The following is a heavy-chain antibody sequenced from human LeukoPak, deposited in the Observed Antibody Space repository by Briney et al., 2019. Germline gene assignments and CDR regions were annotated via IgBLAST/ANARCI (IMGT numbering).Heavy chain of an antibody. J-gene: IGHJ4*02. D-gene: IGHD3-3*01. V-gene: IGHV3-20*04. CDR2: INWNGGST. CDR1: GFTFDDYG. Sequence: GGSLRLSCAASGFTFDDYGMSWVRQAQGKGLEWVSDINWNGGSTGYADSVKGRFTISRDNAKNSLYLEMNSLRAEDTALYYCARPSYYDFWSGYYYLDYWGQGTLVTVSS. CDR3: ARPSYYDFWSGYYYLDY.